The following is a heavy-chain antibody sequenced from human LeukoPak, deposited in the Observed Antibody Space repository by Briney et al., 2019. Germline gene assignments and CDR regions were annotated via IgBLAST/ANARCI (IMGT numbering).Heavy chain of an antibody. CDR2: IWHDGSNK. CDR3: ATRGIVVVTATQH. CDR1: GFTFSSYG. J-gene: IGHJ1*01. Sequence: GGSLRLSCAASGFTFSSYGMHWVRQAPGKGLEWVAVIWHDGSNKYYADSVKGRFTISRDNSKNTLYLQMNSLRAEDTAVYYCATRGIVVVTATQHWGQGTLVTVSS. D-gene: IGHD2-21*02. V-gene: IGHV3-33*01.